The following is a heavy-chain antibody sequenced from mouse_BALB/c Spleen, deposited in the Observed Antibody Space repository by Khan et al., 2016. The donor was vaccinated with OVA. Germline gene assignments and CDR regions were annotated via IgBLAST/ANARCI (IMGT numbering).Heavy chain of an antibody. D-gene: IGHD3-3*01. CDR1: GYTFTSYW. V-gene: IGHV1S132*01. CDR3: AREGAVYDFDY. J-gene: IGHJ2*01. Sequence: VQLQQSGAELVRPGASVKISCKTSGYTFTSYWIHWVKQMSGQGLEWIARIYPGTVDTNYNETLKDKATLTADKSSSTAYMQLSSLISEDTAVFVCAREGAVYDFDYWGQGTTLTVSS. CDR2: IYPGTVDT.